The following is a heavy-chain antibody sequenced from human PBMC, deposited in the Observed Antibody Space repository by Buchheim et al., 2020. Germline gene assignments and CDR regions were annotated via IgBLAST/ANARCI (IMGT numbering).Heavy chain of an antibody. CDR3: AKVPTAPGTYFDY. CDR2: ISYDGSNK. CDR1: GFTFSSYG. Sequence: QVQLVESGGGVVQPGRSLRLSCAASGFTFSSYGMHWVRQAPGKGLEWVAVISYDGSNKYYADSVKGRFTIPRDNSKKTPYPQMNSLRAEDTAVYYCAKVPTAPGTYFDYWGQGTL. V-gene: IGHV3-30*18. D-gene: IGHD6-13*01. J-gene: IGHJ4*02.